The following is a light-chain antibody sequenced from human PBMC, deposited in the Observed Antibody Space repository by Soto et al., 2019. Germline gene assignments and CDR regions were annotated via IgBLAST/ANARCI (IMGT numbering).Light chain of an antibody. CDR1: QSVASLN. J-gene: IGKJ1*01. V-gene: IGKV3-20*01. CDR2: GAS. CDR3: QHYGDSSWT. Sequence: DIVLTQSPDTLSLSPGERATVSCRASQSVASLNLAWYQQKPGQAPRLLIFGASSRASGIPDRFSGSGSGTDFTLTISRLEPEDFALYYCQHYGDSSWTFGQGTKVDIK.